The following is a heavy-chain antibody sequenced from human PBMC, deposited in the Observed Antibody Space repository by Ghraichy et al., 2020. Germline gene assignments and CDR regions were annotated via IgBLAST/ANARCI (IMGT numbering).Heavy chain of an antibody. Sequence: ASVKVSCKASGYTFTSYDINWVRQATGQGLEWMGWMNPNSGNTGYAQKFQGRVTMTRNTSINIAYMELSSLRSEDTAVYYCARGVVVVPAAISWFDSWGQGTLVTVSS. CDR3: ARGVVVVPAAISWFDS. J-gene: IGHJ5*01. CDR2: MNPNSGNT. V-gene: IGHV1-8*01. CDR1: GYTFTSYD. D-gene: IGHD2-2*01.